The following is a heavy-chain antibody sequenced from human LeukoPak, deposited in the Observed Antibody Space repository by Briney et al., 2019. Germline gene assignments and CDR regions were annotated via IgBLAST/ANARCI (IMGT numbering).Heavy chain of an antibody. CDR2: ISGSGGST. CDR1: GFTFSSYA. D-gene: IGHD3-10*01. V-gene: IGHV3-23*01. J-gene: IGHJ5*02. Sequence: GGSLRLSCAASGFTFSSYAMSWVRQAPGKGLEWVSAISGSGGSTYYADSVKGRFTISRDNSKNTLYLQMNSLRAEDTAVYYCAKEPLKYYYGSGNWFDPWGQGTLVTVFS. CDR3: AKEPLKYYYGSGNWFDP.